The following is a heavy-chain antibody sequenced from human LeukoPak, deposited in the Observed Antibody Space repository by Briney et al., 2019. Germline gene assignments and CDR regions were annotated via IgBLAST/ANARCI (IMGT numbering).Heavy chain of an antibody. CDR1: GFTFSSYA. J-gene: IGHJ6*02. D-gene: IGHD3-10*01. V-gene: IGHV3-30*04. Sequence: VRSLRLSCAASGFTFSSYAMHWVRQAPGKGLEWVAVISYDGSNKYYADSVKGRFTISRDNSKNTLYLQMNSLRAEDTAVYYCARVMVRGVIADVSSYYYYYYGMDVWGQGTTVTVSS. CDR3: ARVMVRGVIADVSSYYYYYYGMDV. CDR2: ISYDGSNK.